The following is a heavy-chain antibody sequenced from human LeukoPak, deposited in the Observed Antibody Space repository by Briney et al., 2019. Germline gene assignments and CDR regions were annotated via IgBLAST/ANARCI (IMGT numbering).Heavy chain of an antibody. V-gene: IGHV3-23*01. CDR2: ISGSGGST. CDR3: ARGVRGTMVRGVIPPIDY. CDR1: GFTFSSYG. Sequence: GGTLRLSCAASGFTFSSYGMSWVRQAPGKGLEWVSAISGSGGSTYYADSVKGRFTISRDNAKNSLYLQMNSLRAEDTAVYYCARGVRGTMVRGVIPPIDYWGQGTLVTVSS. J-gene: IGHJ4*02. D-gene: IGHD3-10*01.